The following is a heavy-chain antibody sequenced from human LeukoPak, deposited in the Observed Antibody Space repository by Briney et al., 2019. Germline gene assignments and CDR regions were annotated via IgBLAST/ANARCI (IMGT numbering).Heavy chain of an antibody. V-gene: IGHV4-31*03. J-gene: IGHJ4*02. D-gene: IGHD6-6*01. CDR2: IYYSGST. Sequence: SQTLSLTCTVSGGSISSGGYYWSWIRQHPGKGLEWIGYIYYSGSTNYNPSLKSRVTISVDTSKNQFSLKLSSVTAADTAVYYCARVGEYSSSSAVDYWGQGTLVTVSS. CDR3: ARVGEYSSSSAVDY. CDR1: GGSISSGGYY.